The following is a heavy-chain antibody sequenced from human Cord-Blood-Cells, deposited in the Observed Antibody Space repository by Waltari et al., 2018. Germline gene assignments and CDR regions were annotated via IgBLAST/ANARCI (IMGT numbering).Heavy chain of an antibody. CDR1: GGSISSYY. CDR3: AREVTGDYFDY. J-gene: IGHJ4*02. CDR2: IYYSGST. D-gene: IGHD7-27*01. Sequence: QVQLQESGPGLVKPSETPSLTCTVSGGSISSYYWSWIRQPPGKGLEWIGYIYYSGSTNYNPSLKSRVTISVDTSKNQFSLKLSSVTAADTAVYYCAREVTGDYFDYWGQGTLVTVSS. V-gene: IGHV4-59*01.